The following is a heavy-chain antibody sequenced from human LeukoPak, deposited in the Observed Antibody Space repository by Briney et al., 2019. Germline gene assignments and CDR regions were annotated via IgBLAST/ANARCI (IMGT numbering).Heavy chain of an antibody. J-gene: IGHJ5*02. Sequence: ASETLSLTCAVYGGSFSGYYWSWIRQPPGKGREWIGEINHSGSTNYNPSLKSRVTISVDTSKNQFSLKLSSVTAADTAVYYCARGRLRPVAGCWFDPWGQGTLVTVSS. D-gene: IGHD6-19*01. V-gene: IGHV4-34*01. CDR2: INHSGST. CDR1: GGSFSGYY. CDR3: ARGRLRPVAGCWFDP.